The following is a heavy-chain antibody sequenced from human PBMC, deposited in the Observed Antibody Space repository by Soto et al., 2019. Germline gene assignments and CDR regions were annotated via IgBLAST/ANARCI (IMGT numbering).Heavy chain of an antibody. J-gene: IGHJ4*02. Sequence: EVQLLESGGGLVQPGGSLRLSCAASGFTFSSYAMSWVRQAPGKGLEWVSTFSASGGSTYYVDSVRGRFTISRDTSKNTLYLQMNSLRAEDTAVYYCAKGGAALVYWGQGTLVTVSS. CDR2: FSASGGST. CDR3: AKGGAALVY. CDR1: GFTFSSYA. D-gene: IGHD5-18*01. V-gene: IGHV3-23*01.